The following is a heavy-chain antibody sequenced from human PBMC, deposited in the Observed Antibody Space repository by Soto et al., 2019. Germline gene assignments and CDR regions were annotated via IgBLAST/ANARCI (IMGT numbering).Heavy chain of an antibody. J-gene: IGHJ4*02. CDR3: VRGDTPYFDY. V-gene: IGHV3-30*03. Sequence: VGSLRLSCVFSVFTFSNDGMLCVRQSPGKGLEWVTTISSDGRNEHYPDSVKGRFTVSRDNSKNTLYLQMDSLRDEDTAVYYCVRGDTPYFDYWGQGTLVTVS. D-gene: IGHD2-21*02. CDR1: VFTFSNDG. CDR2: ISSDGRNE.